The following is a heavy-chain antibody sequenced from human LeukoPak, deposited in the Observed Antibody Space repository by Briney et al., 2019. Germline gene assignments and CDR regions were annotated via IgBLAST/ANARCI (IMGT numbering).Heavy chain of an antibody. Sequence: SETLSLTCTVSGGSISSYYWSWVRQPPGKGLEWIGYIYYSGSTKYNPSLKRRVNISVEETKNQFSLKLSSVTAADTAVYYCATTAGYYYYYYMDVWGKGTTVTVSS. CDR2: IYYSGST. V-gene: IGHV4-59*12. D-gene: IGHD6-13*01. J-gene: IGHJ6*03. CDR1: GGSISSYY. CDR3: ATTAGYYYYYYMDV.